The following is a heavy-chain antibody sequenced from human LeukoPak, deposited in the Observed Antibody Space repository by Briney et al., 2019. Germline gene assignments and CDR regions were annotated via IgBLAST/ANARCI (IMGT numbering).Heavy chain of an antibody. CDR1: GFPFSEDY. J-gene: IGHJ3*02. Sequence: PGGSLRLSCAASGFPFSEDYMSWIRQAPGKGLECISQISSGGRTIYYTDSVRGRFTISRDNAKKALYLQMNSLTAEDTAVYYCARFWGSHDAFDIWGQGTVVTVSS. D-gene: IGHD3-16*01. CDR2: ISSGGRTI. V-gene: IGHV3-11*01. CDR3: ARFWGSHDAFDI.